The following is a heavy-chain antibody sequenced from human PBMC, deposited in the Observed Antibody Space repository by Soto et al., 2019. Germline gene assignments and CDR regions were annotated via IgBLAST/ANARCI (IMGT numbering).Heavy chain of an antibody. D-gene: IGHD1-26*01. CDR1: GYTFTSYG. CDR3: ARGRIVGATSPWVT. V-gene: IGHV1-18*01. J-gene: IGHJ5*02. Sequence: ASVTVSCKASGYTFTSYGISWVRQAPGQGLEWMGWISAYNGNTNYAQKLQGRVTMTTDTSTSTAYMELRSLRSDDTAVYYCARGRIVGATSPWVTWGQGTLVTVSS. CDR2: ISAYNGNT.